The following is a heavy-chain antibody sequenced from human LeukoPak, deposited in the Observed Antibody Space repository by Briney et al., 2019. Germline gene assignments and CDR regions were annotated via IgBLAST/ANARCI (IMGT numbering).Heavy chain of an antibody. D-gene: IGHD1-26*01. V-gene: IGHV3-48*01. CDR1: AFTFSDYS. Sequence: GGSLRLSCAASAFTFSDYSMNWVRQAPGKGLEWVSYISGRSSTIYYADSVKGRFTISRNNAKNSMYLQMNSLRAEDTAVYYCARDRIKSGSYYFDYWGQGTLVTVSS. CDR2: ISGRSSTI. J-gene: IGHJ4*02. CDR3: ARDRIKSGSYYFDY.